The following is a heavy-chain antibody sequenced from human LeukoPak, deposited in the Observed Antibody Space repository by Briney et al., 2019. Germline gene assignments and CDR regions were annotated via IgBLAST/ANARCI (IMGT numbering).Heavy chain of an antibody. CDR3: AREQRYSGYRY. CDR2: IYYRGST. J-gene: IGHJ4*02. Sequence: PSQTLSLTCTVSGGSISSGGYYWSWIRQHPGKGLQWIGYIYYRGSTYYNPSLKCRVTISVDTSKNQFSLKLSSVTAADTAVYYCAREQRYSGYRYWGKGTLVTVSS. D-gene: IGHD5-12*01. CDR1: GGSISSGGYY. V-gene: IGHV4-31*03.